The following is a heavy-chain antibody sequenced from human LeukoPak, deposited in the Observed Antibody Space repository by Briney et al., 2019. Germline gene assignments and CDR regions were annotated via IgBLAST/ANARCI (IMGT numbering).Heavy chain of an antibody. V-gene: IGHV5-51*01. J-gene: IGHJ4*02. CDR2: IYPGDSDT. CDR3: VSIIAVAGTGAFSFDY. D-gene: IGHD6-19*01. CDR1: GYSFTSYS. Sequence: GESLKISCKASGYSFTSYSIGWVRRMPGKGLEWIEIIYPGDSDTRYSPSFQGQVTISADKSISTAYLQWSSLKASDTAMYYCVSIIAVAGTGAFSFDYWGQGTLVTVSS.